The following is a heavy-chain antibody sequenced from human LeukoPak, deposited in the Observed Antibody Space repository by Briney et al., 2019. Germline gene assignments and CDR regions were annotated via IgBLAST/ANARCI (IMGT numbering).Heavy chain of an antibody. D-gene: IGHD3-10*02. J-gene: IGHJ4*02. Sequence: SVKVSCKASGGTFSSYAISWVRQAPGQGLEWMGGIIPIFGTANYAQKFQGRVTITTDESTSTAYMELSSLRSEDTAVYYCARSCSRSARCQPFDYWGQGTLVTVSS. CDR2: IIPIFGTA. CDR1: GGTFSSYA. V-gene: IGHV1-69*05. CDR3: ARSCSRSARCQPFDY.